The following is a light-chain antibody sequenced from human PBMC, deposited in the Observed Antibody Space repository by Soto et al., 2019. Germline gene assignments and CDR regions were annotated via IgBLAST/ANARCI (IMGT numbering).Light chain of an antibody. CDR1: QSVSSS. CDR3: QQRSNWPPMYT. J-gene: IGKJ2*01. Sequence: EIVLTQSPATLSLSPGERATLSCRASQSVSSSLAWYQQKPGQAPRLLIYAASNRATGIPARFSGSGSGTDFTLTISRLEPEDFAVYYCQQRSNWPPMYTFGQGTKLEIK. V-gene: IGKV3-11*01. CDR2: AAS.